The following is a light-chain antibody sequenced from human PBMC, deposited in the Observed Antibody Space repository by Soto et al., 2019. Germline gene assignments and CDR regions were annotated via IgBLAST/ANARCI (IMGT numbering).Light chain of an antibody. J-gene: IGKJ1*01. CDR1: QSVSTN. CDR2: GAS. CDR3: QQYNKWPPWT. Sequence: RVMTQSPATLSLSPGERATLSCRASQSVSTNVAWYQQKPGQAPRLLIYGASTRATDIPARFSGSGSGTDFTLTIRSLQSEDFAVYYCQQYNKWPPWTFGQGTKVEVK. V-gene: IGKV3-15*01.